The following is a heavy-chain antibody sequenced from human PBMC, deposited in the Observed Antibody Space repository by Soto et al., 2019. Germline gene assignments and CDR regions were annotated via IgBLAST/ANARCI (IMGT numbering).Heavy chain of an antibody. CDR1: GFTFTDYA. J-gene: IGHJ4*02. V-gene: IGHV3-30-3*01. Sequence: QVPLVGSGGGVVQPGRSLRLSCAASGFTFTDYAMHWVRQAPDRGLEWVAVISYDGSHKNHADSVKGRFTISRDNSNNTLHLQMNSMRVEDTGVYYCARSNSRAGWGRMDYWGQGTLVTVSS. CDR2: ISYDGSHK. D-gene: IGHD4-4*01. CDR3: ARSNSRAGWGRMDY.